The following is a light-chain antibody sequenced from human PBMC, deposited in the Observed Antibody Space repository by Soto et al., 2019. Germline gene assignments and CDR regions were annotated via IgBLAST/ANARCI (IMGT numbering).Light chain of an antibody. CDR3: SAYRAHVIVV. J-gene: IGLJ2*01. CDR1: SSDVGGYDY. CDR2: EVT. V-gene: IGLV2-14*03. Sequence: QSVLTQPASVSGSPGQSITISCTGTSSDVGGYDYVSWYKPHPGTAPKLLIYEVTHRPAGVSDRFSGSKSGNTASLTISGLQAEDGADDCCSAYRAHVIVVFGGGTQLTVL.